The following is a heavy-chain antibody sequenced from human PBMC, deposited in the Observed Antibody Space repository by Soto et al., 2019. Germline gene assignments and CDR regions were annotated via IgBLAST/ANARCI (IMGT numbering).Heavy chain of an antibody. CDR3: ASSLLVGYGLEGESD. D-gene: IGHD5-18*01. V-gene: IGHV1-18*01. Sequence: QVQLVQSGAEVKKPGASVKVSCKASGYTFTSYGISWVRQAPGQGFEWMGWISAYNGNTNYAQKLQGIVTMTPDASMSTAYMELRSLRSDDTAVYYCASSLLVGYGLEGESDWGQGTLVTVSS. CDR1: GYTFTSYG. J-gene: IGHJ4*02. CDR2: ISAYNGNT.